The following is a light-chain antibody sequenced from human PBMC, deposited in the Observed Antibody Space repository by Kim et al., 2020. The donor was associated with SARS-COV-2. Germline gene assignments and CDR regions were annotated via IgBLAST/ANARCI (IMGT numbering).Light chain of an antibody. J-gene: IGLJ2*01. CDR3: SSYAGSNNVV. Sequence: LTQPPSASGSPGQSVTISCTGTSSDVGGYNYVSWYQQHPGKAPKLMIYEVSKRPSGVPDRFSGSKSGNTASLTVSGLQAEDEADYYCSSYAGSNNVVFGGGTQLTVL. CDR2: EVS. CDR1: SSDVGGYNY. V-gene: IGLV2-8*01.